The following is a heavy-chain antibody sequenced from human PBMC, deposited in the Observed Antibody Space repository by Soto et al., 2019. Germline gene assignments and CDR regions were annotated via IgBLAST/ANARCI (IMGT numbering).Heavy chain of an antibody. V-gene: IGHV4-31*03. CDR3: GRGPLT. CDR2: IYYSGST. CDR1: GGSISSGGYY. Sequence: QVQLQESGPGLVKPSQTLSLTCTVSGGSISSGGYYWNWIRQHPRKGLEWIGNIYYSGSTDYNPPLKRRVTLSVNRFKTQFSLKLSSVTAADTAVYYCGRGPLTWGQGTLVTVSS. J-gene: IGHJ4*02.